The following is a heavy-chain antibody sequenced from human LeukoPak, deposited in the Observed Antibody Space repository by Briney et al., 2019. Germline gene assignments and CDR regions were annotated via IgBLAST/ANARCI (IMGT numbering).Heavy chain of an antibody. CDR1: GFTFSSYA. J-gene: IGHJ4*02. V-gene: IGHV3-23*01. D-gene: IGHD5-18*01. CDR2: ISGSGGST. CDR3: AKDLRGYSYGFY. Sequence: GGSLRLPCAASGFTFSSYAMSWVRQAPGKGLEWVSAISGSGGSTYYADSVKGRFTISRDNSKNTLYLQMNSLRAEDTAVYYCAKDLRGYSYGFYWGQGTLVTVSS.